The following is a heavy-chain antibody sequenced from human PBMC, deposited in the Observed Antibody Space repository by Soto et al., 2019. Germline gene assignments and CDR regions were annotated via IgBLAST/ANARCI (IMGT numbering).Heavy chain of an antibody. J-gene: IGHJ4*02. Sequence: QAGGSLRLSCAASGFTFSSYWMSWVRQAPGKGLEWVANIKQDGSEKYYVDSVKGRFTISRDNAKNTLYLQMNSLRAEDTAVYYCARDQEMATIIYYFDYWGQGTLVTVSS. CDR2: IKQDGSEK. CDR1: GFTFSSYW. V-gene: IGHV3-7*01. D-gene: IGHD5-12*01. CDR3: ARDQEMATIIYYFDY.